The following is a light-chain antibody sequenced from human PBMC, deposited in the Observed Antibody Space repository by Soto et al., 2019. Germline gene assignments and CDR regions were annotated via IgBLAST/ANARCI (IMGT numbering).Light chain of an antibody. CDR2: DVS. CDR1: RSDIGTFNY. V-gene: IGLV2-14*03. Sequence: QSVLTQPASMSGSPGQSITISCTGTRSDIGTFNYLSWYQQHPGNAPRLVISDVSNRPSGVSNRFSGSKSGNTASLTITGFQSEDEHDYYGMSYATTSSFVFGSGTKVTVL. J-gene: IGLJ1*01. CDR3: MSYATTSSFV.